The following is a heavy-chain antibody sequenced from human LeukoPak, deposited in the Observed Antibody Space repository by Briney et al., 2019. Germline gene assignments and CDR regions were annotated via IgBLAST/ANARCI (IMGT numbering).Heavy chain of an antibody. CDR2: IRSSSTI. J-gene: IGHJ4*02. CDR3: AREALIAVAGTFDY. D-gene: IGHD6-19*01. CDR1: GFTFSSYS. V-gene: IGHV3-48*01. Sequence: PGGSLRLSCAASGFTFSSYSMNWVRQAPGKGLEWVSYIRSSSTIYYADSVKGRFTISRDNAKNSLYLQMNSLRAEDTAVYYCAREALIAVAGTFDYWGQGTLVTVSS.